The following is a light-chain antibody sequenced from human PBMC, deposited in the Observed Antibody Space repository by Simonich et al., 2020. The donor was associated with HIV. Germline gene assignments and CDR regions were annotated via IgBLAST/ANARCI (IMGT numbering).Light chain of an antibody. CDR3: QHLNSFPLT. V-gene: IGKV1-9*01. J-gene: IGKJ3*01. CDR1: KGISSY. CDR2: AAS. Sequence: DIQLTQSPSFLSASVGDRVTITCRASKGISSYLAWYQQKPGKAPKLLIYAASTLQSGVPSRFSGSGSGTEFTLTISSLQPEDFATYYCQHLNSFPLTFGPGTKVD.